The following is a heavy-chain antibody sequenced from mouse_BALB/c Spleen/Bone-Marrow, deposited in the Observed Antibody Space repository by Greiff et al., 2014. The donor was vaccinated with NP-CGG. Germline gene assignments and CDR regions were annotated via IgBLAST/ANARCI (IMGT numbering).Heavy chain of an antibody. V-gene: IGHV14-3*02. D-gene: IGHD1-2*01. J-gene: IGHJ2*01. Sequence: EVKLMESGAELVKPGASVKLSCTASGFNIKDTYMHWVKQRPEQGLEWIGRIDPANGNTKYDPKFQGKATITADTSSNTAYLQPSSLTSEDTAVYYCARYYYGYYFDYWGQGTTLTVPS. CDR3: ARYYYGYYFDY. CDR1: GFNIKDTY. CDR2: IDPANGNT.